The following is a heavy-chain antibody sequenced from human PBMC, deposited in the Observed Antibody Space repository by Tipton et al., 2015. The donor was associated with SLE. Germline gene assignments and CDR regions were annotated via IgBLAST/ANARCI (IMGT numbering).Heavy chain of an antibody. CDR1: GYTFTTET. V-gene: IGHV1-18*01. CDR2: IHTYNGDT. J-gene: IGHJ4*02. D-gene: IGHD6-13*01. Sequence: QSGAEVKKPGASVKVSCKASGYTFTTETISWVRQAPGQGLEWMGWIHTYNGDTKFAQKFQGRVTMTTDTSTSTAYMELRSLRSDDTAVYYCAREVTAADFDYWGQGTLVTVSS. CDR3: AREVTAADFDY.